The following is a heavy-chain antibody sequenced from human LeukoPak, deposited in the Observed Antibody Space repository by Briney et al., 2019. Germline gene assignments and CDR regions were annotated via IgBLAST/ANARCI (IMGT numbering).Heavy chain of an antibody. D-gene: IGHD4-23*01. CDR3: AILDYGGNPHYFDY. CDR2: TNPNSGGT. Sequence: ASVKVSCKASGYTFTGCYMHWVRQAPGQGLEWMGWTNPNSGGTNYAQKFQGRVTMTRDTSISTAYMELSRLRSDDTAVYYCAILDYGGNPHYFDYWGQGTLVTVSS. J-gene: IGHJ4*02. V-gene: IGHV1-2*02. CDR1: GYTFTGCY.